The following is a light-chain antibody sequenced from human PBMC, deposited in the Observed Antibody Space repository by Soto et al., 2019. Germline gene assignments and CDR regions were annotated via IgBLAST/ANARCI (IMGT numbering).Light chain of an antibody. V-gene: IGKV3-20*01. CDR3: QQYGTSHIT. J-gene: IGKJ5*01. CDR2: GAS. Sequence: EIVLTQSPGTLSLSPGERATLSCRVSQSVSSSYLAWYQQKPGQAPRLLIYGASSRATGIPDRFSGSGSGTDFTLTISRLEPEDFAVYSCQQYGTSHITFGQGTRLEIK. CDR1: QSVSSSY.